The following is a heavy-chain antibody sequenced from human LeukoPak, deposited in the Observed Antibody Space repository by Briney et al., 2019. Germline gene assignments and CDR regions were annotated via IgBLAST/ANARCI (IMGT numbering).Heavy chain of an antibody. CDR1: GFTFSNYG. Sequence: GGSLRLSCVASGFTFSNYGMHWVRQAPGKGLEWVAVTSYDGSNKYYRDSVKGRFTISRDNSKNTLYLQMNSLRTEDTAVYYCAKGGESSGYYGGPDYWGQGTLVTVSS. CDR2: TSYDGSNK. J-gene: IGHJ4*02. CDR3: AKGGESSGYYGGPDY. D-gene: IGHD3-22*01. V-gene: IGHV3-30*18.